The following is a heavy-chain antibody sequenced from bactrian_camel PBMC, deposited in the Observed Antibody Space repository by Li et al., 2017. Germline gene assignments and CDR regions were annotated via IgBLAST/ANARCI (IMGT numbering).Heavy chain of an antibody. D-gene: IGHD6*01. CDR2: SLRRDGTI. Sequence: QVQLVESGGGSVQAGGSLRLSCAVTPATSIRYRMGWYRQAAGKEVNLVSLRRDGTIIYADSVKGRFTISRDRAKNTLTLQMDSLKPEDTAVYYCASVATVAKVRFGECSFGSWGQGTQVTV. CDR1: PATSIRYR. J-gene: IGHJ6*01. CDR3: ASVATVAKVRFGECSFGS. V-gene: IGHV3-3*01.